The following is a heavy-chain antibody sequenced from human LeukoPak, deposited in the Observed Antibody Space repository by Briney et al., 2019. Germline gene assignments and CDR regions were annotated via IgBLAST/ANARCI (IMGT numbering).Heavy chain of an antibody. V-gene: IGHV3-23*01. CDR2: ISGSGGST. D-gene: IGHD4-23*01. CDR1: GFTFSSYA. J-gene: IGHJ4*02. CDR3: AKRPLYGGWVFDY. Sequence: GGSLRLSCAASGFTFSSYAMSWVRQAPGEGLEWVSAISGSGGSTYYADSVKGRFTISRDNSKNTLYLQMNSLRAEDTAVYYCAKRPLYGGWVFDYWGQGTLVTVSS.